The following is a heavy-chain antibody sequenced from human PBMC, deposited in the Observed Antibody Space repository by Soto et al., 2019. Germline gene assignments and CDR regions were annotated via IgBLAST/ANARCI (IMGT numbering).Heavy chain of an antibody. D-gene: IGHD1-1*01. CDR1: GYTFTSYG. CDR3: ARGRYGDY. CDR2: ISAHNGNT. J-gene: IGHJ4*02. Sequence: QVHLVQSGPEVKKPGASVRVSCKASGYTFTSYGITWARQAPGQGFEWMGWISAHNGNTDYAQKLQGRVIVTRDTSTSTAYMELRSLRSDDAAVYYCARGRYGDYWGQGALVTVSS. V-gene: IGHV1-18*01.